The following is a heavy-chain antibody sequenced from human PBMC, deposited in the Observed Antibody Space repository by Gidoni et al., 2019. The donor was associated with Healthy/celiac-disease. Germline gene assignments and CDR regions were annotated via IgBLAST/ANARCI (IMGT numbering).Heavy chain of an antibody. V-gene: IGHV3-48*02. CDR3: ARDAGWVRGVMAREYFDY. CDR2: ISSSSTI. Sequence: EVQLVESGGGLVQPGGSLRLSCAASGFTFSSYSMNWVRQAPGKGLEWVSYISSSSTIYYADSVKGRFTISRDNAKNSLYLQMNSLRDEDTAVYYCARDAGWVRGVMAREYFDYWGQGTLVTVSS. CDR1: GFTFSSYS. J-gene: IGHJ4*02. D-gene: IGHD3-10*01.